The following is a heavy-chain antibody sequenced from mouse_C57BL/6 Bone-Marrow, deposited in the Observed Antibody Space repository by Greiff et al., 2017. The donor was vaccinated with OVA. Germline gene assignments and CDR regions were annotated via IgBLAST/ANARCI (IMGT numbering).Heavy chain of an antibody. Sequence: EVMLVESGGGLVKPGGSLKLSCAASGFTFSDYGMHWVRQAPEKGLEWVAYISSGSSTIYYADTVKGRFTISRDNAKNTLFLQVTSLRSEYTAMYYCARREVGLRRGWYFDVWGTGTTVTVSS. CDR2: ISSGSSTI. V-gene: IGHV5-17*01. J-gene: IGHJ1*03. CDR1: GFTFSDYG. D-gene: IGHD2-2*01. CDR3: ARREVGLRRGWYFDV.